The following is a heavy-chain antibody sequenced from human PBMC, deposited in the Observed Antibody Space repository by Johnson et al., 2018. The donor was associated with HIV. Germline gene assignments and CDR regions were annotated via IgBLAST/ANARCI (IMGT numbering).Heavy chain of an antibody. CDR2: IYSGGST. CDR3: ARDLLSRAFDI. V-gene: IGHV3-66*01. J-gene: IGHJ3*02. Sequence: VQLVESGGGVVQPGRSLRLSCAASGFTVSSNYMSWVRQAPGKGLEWVSVIYSGGSTYYADSVKGRFTISRDNSKNTLYLQMNSLRAEDTAVYYCARDLLSRAFDIWGQGTMVTVSS. CDR1: GFTVSSNY.